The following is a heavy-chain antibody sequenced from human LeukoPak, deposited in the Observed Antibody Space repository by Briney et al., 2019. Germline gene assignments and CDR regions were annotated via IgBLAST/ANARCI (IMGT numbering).Heavy chain of an antibody. D-gene: IGHD6-13*01. CDR1: GFTFSSYA. Sequence: GGSLRLSCAASGFTFSSYAMSWIRQAPGKGLEWVSYISSSGSTIYYADSVKGRFTISRDNAKNSLYLQMNSLRAEDTAVYYCASLRYSSSDFDYWGQGTLVTVSS. CDR2: ISSSGSTI. J-gene: IGHJ4*02. CDR3: ASLRYSSSDFDY. V-gene: IGHV3-11*01.